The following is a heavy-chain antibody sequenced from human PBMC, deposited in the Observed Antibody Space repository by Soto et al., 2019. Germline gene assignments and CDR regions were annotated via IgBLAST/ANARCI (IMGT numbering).Heavy chain of an antibody. V-gene: IGHV3-15*01. CDR2: IKSKVDGGRI. D-gene: IGHD1-7*01. Sequence: EVHLVESGGGPVKPGGSLRISCAASGFTFSGAWMSWVRQAPGKGLEWIGRIKSKVDGGRIDYTASVKGRFYISRDDSANTLFLQMNSRKTEDTAVYFCTTSVTGTPRAIDYWGQGTLVTVSS. J-gene: IGHJ4*02. CDR3: TTSVTGTPRAIDY. CDR1: GFTFSGAW.